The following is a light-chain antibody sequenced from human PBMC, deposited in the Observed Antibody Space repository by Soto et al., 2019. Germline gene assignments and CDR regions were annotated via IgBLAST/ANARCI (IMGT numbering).Light chain of an antibody. CDR1: QSVSSSY. J-gene: IGKJ1*01. V-gene: IGKV3-20*01. Sequence: ETVLTQSPGTLSLSPGERATLSCRASQSVSSSYLAWYQQKPGQAPRLLIHGASNRATGIPDRFSGSGSGTDFTLTITRLEPEDFAVYYCQHYGGSPRTFGQGTKVDIK. CDR2: GAS. CDR3: QHYGGSPRT.